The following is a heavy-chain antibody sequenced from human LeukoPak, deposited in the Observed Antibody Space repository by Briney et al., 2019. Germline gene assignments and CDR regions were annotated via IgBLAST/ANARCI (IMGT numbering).Heavy chain of an antibody. CDR1: GYTFTGYY. Sequence: EASVKVSCKTSGYTFTGYYIHWVRQAPGQGLEWMGWINPNSGDTNYAQKLQGRVSMTGDTSISTAYMELSRLRSDDTAVYYCARTLVVINDAFDIWGQGTMVTVSS. V-gene: IGHV1-2*02. D-gene: IGHD3-22*01. CDR2: INPNSGDT. J-gene: IGHJ3*02. CDR3: ARTLVVINDAFDI.